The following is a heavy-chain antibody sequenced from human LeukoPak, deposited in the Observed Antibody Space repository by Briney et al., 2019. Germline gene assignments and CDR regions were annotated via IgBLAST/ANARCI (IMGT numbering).Heavy chain of an antibody. CDR3: ARLRYYAVDV. Sequence: PGGSLRHSCAASGFTFNTFDMTWVRQAPGKGLEWVSYISSGSGSRYYADSVKGRLTISRDNAKNSLYPQMNSLRAEDTAVYFCARLRYYAVDVWGQGTTVIVSS. V-gene: IGHV3-48*01. CDR1: GFTFNTFD. J-gene: IGHJ6*02. CDR2: ISSGSGSR.